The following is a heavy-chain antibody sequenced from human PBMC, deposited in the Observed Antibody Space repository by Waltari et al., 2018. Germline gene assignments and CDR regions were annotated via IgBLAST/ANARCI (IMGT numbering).Heavy chain of an antibody. D-gene: IGHD3-22*01. J-gene: IGHJ3*02. V-gene: IGHV4-59*11. Sequence: VQLQESGPGLVKPSETLSPSCDVAGDSITSHFWSWIRQAPGKGLDWIGYMYFSGTHNYNPSLKSRVTISIDTSKNHFSLNLRSVTAADTAIYYCARLPRGSVIIGAFDIWGQGTQVTVSS. CDR2: MYFSGTH. CDR1: GDSITSHF. CDR3: ARLPRGSVIIGAFDI.